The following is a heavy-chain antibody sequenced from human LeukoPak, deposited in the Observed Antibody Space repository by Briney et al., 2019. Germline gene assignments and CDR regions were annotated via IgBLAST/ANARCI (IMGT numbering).Heavy chain of an antibody. CDR2: ISSSSSTI. Sequence: GGSLRLSCAASGFIFSSYSMNWVRQAPGKGLEWVSYISSSSSTIYYADSVKGRFTISRDNAKNSLYLQMNSLRDEDTAVYYCARGGIFGVVKKIKNYFDYWGQGTLVTVSS. V-gene: IGHV3-48*02. CDR1: GFIFSSYS. CDR3: ARGGIFGVVKKIKNYFDY. J-gene: IGHJ4*02. D-gene: IGHD3-3*01.